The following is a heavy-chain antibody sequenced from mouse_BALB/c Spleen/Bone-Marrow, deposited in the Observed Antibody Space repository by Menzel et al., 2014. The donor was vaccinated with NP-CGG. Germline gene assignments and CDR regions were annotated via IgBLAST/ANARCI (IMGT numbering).Heavy chain of an antibody. V-gene: IGHV3-2*02. Sequence: EVQLQQLGPGLVKPSQSLSLTCTVTGYSITSDCAWNWIRQFPGNKLEWMGYISYSGSSSYIPSLKSRISITRDTSKNQFFLQLNSVTTEDTATYYCARSAYYGNGAMDYWGQGTSVTVSS. CDR1: GYSITSDCA. CDR2: ISYSGSS. D-gene: IGHD2-10*01. J-gene: IGHJ4*01. CDR3: ARSAYYGNGAMDY.